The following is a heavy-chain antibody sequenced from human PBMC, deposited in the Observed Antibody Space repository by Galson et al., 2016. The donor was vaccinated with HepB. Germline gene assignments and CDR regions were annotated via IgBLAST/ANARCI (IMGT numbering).Heavy chain of an antibody. CDR1: GFTFANFA. D-gene: IGHD5-12*01. Sequence: SLRLSCAASGFTFANFAMSWVRQAPGKGLDWVTAISGSGGSTHYADSVKGRSTISRDNSKNTLFLQMNSLRVEDTAIYYCTKDRGYDPEIVGYWGQGSLVTVTS. CDR3: TKDRGYDPEIVGY. V-gene: IGHV3-23*01. CDR2: ISGSGGST. J-gene: IGHJ4*02.